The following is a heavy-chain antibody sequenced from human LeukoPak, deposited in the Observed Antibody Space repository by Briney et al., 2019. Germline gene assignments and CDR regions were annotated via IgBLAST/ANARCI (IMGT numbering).Heavy chain of an antibody. J-gene: IGHJ6*03. V-gene: IGHV1-18*01. CDR3: AREGTVAGTPRDYYYYYMDV. CDR2: ISAYNGNT. Sequence: ASVKVSCKASGYTFTSYGISWVRQAPGQGLEWMGWISAYNGNTNYAQKLQGRVTLTTDTSTSTAYMELRSLRSDDTAVYYCAREGTVAGTPRDYYYYYMDVWGKGTTVTVSS. CDR1: GYTFTSYG. D-gene: IGHD6-19*01.